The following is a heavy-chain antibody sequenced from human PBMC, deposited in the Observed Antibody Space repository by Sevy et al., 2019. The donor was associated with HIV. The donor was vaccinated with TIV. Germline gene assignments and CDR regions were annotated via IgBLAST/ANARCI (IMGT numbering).Heavy chain of an antibody. CDR2: IWYDGSNK. CDR3: AREYCSSTSCHNFQH. Sequence: GGSLRLSCAASGFTFSSYGMHWVRQAPGKGLEWVAVIWYDGSNKYYADSVKGRFTISRDNSKNTLYLQMNSLRAEDTAVYYCAREYCSSTSCHNFQHWGQGTLVTISS. J-gene: IGHJ1*01. V-gene: IGHV3-33*01. D-gene: IGHD2-2*01. CDR1: GFTFSSYG.